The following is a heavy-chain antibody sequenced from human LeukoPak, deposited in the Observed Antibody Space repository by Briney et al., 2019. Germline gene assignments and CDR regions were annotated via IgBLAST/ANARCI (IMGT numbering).Heavy chain of an antibody. CDR2: IYSGGST. J-gene: IGHJ4*02. CDR1: AFSVVSNY. CDR3: AIDSPRRQLGFDY. Sequence: GGSLRLSCAAAAFSVVSNYISWVRQAPGKGLEWVSVIYSGGSTYYADSVKGRFTISRDNSKNTLYLQMNSLRAEDTAVYYCAIDSPRRQLGFDYWGQGTLVTVSS. V-gene: IGHV3-66*01. D-gene: IGHD6-6*01.